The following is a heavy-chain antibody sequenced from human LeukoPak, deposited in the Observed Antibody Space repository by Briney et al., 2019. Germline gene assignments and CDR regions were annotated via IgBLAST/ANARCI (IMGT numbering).Heavy chain of an antibody. Sequence: GESLKISCKGSGYNFTNYWIGWVRQMPGKGLEWMGIIYPGDSDTGYSPSFQGQVTISVDKSISTAYLQWSSLRASDTAMYYCTRPYSSSSGEGDYWGQGTLVTVSS. CDR2: IYPGDSDT. J-gene: IGHJ4*02. V-gene: IGHV5-51*01. D-gene: IGHD6-6*01. CDR3: TRPYSSSSGEGDY. CDR1: GYNFTNYW.